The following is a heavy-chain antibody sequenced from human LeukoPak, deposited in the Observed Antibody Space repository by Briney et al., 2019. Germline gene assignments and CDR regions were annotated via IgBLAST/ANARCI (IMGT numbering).Heavy chain of an antibody. CDR3: ATQDGYNPDGDY. Sequence: SETLSLTCAVYGGSFSGYYWSWIRQPPGKGLEWIGEINHSGSTNYNPSLKSRVTISVDTSKNQFSLKLSSVTAADTAVYYCATQDGYNPDGDYWGQGTLVTVSS. J-gene: IGHJ4*02. D-gene: IGHD5-24*01. CDR1: GGSFSGYY. CDR2: INHSGST. V-gene: IGHV4-34*01.